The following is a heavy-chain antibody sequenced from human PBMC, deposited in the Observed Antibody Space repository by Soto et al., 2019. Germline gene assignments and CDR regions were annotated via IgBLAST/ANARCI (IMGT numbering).Heavy chain of an antibody. V-gene: IGHV4-59*08. CDR3: ARGLTTVFTPSLRHWYFDL. Sequence: QALLQESGPGLVKPSETLSLTCTVSGGSISTFYWSWIRQPPGKGLEWIGDIDYSGSTNYNPSLKSRGTISVDRCRNQCSLKLNSVPAADTAVYYCARGLTTVFTPSLRHWYFDLWGRGTLVTVSS. D-gene: IGHD4-17*01. J-gene: IGHJ2*01. CDR2: IDYSGST. CDR1: GGSISTFY.